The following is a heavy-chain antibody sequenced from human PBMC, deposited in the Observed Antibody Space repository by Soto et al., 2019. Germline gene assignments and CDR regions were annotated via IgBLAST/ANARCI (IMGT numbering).Heavy chain of an antibody. CDR1: GFTFSSYA. J-gene: IGHJ4*02. CDR2: ISGSGGST. V-gene: IGHV3-23*01. Sequence: PGGSLRLSCAASGFTFSSYAMSWVRQAPGKGLEWVSAISGSGGSTYYADSVKGRFTISRDNSKNTLYLQMNSLRAEDTAVYYCAKGSDIVVVVAANFFDYWGQGTLVTVSS. CDR3: AKGSDIVVVVAANFFDY. D-gene: IGHD2-15*01.